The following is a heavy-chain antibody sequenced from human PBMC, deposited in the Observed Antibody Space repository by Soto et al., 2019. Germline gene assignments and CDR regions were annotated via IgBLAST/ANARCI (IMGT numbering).Heavy chain of an antibody. Sequence: GGSLRFSCAASGFTFSSYGMHWVRQAPGKGLEWVAVISYDGSNKYYADSVKGRFTISRDNSKNTLYLQMNSLRAEDTAVYYCAKDLLGPGRAYGMDVWGQGTTVTVSS. CDR1: GFTFSSYG. CDR3: AKDLLGPGRAYGMDV. J-gene: IGHJ6*02. CDR2: ISYDGSNK. V-gene: IGHV3-30*18. D-gene: IGHD7-27*01.